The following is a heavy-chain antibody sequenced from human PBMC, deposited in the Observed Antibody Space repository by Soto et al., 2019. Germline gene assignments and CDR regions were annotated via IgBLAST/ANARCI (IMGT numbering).Heavy chain of an antibody. Sequence: GGSLRLACASSGFSFITYSMNWVRQAPGKGLEWVSSIGSRSDIYYVDSVNGRFTVNRDNAKNSETLKMNSQRDEDTAVYYCTREDTAWPLTYGLDVWGQGTTVTVSS. CDR2: IGSRSDI. CDR3: TREDTAWPLTYGLDV. V-gene: IGHV3-21*01. D-gene: IGHD2-21*02. CDR1: GFSFITYS. J-gene: IGHJ6*02.